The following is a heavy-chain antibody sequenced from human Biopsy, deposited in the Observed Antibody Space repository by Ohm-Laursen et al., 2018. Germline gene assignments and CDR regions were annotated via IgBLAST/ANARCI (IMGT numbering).Heavy chain of an antibody. CDR2: INHSGRT. Sequence: SETLSLTWAVYGESFNGYYWSWIRQTPGKGLEWIGEINHSGRTNYNPSLKSRVTISVDTSKNQFSLKVRSVTAAATAVYYCVRGVDYYDPYHYYALDVWGQGTTVTVSS. CDR1: GESFNGYY. D-gene: IGHD3-22*01. V-gene: IGHV4-34*01. CDR3: VRGVDYYDPYHYYALDV. J-gene: IGHJ6*02.